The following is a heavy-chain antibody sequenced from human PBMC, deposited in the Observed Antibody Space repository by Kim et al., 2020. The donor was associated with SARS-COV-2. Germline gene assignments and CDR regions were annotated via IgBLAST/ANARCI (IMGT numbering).Heavy chain of an antibody. Sequence: GGSLRLSCAASGFTVSSNYMSWVRQAPGKGLEWVSVIYSGGSTYYADSVKGRFTISRDNSKNTLYLQMNSLRAEDTAVYYCARAPLIAVAGPGPSDAFDIWGQGTMVTVSS. CDR1: GFTVSSNY. CDR2: IYSGGST. D-gene: IGHD6-19*01. CDR3: ARAPLIAVAGPGPSDAFDI. J-gene: IGHJ3*02. V-gene: IGHV3-53*01.